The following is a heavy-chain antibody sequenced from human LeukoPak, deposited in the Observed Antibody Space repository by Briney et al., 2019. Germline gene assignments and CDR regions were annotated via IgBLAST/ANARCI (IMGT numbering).Heavy chain of an antibody. CDR3: AKRNFYDNSGYYLTYWYFDL. CDR2: ISGSGGST. D-gene: IGHD3-22*01. V-gene: IGHV3-23*01. CDR1: GFSFSNYE. Sequence: GASLILSCAASGFSFSNYEMYCVRPAPGKGLEWASAISGSGGSTYYADSVKGRFTISRDNSKNTLYLQMNSLRAEDTAVYYCAKRNFYDNSGYYLTYWYFDLWGRGTLVTVSS. J-gene: IGHJ2*01.